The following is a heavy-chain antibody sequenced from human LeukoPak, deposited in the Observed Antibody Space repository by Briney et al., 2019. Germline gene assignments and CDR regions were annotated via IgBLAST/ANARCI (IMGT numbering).Heavy chain of an antibody. Sequence: PGGSLRLSCAASGFTFSSYWIHWVRQAPGKGLVWVSHINSDGSSATYADSVKGRLTIPRDNAKNTVYLEMNSLRAEDTAVYYCAGGGVGCFDYWGQGALVTVSS. CDR3: AGGGVGCFDY. CDR2: INSDGSSA. V-gene: IGHV3-74*01. D-gene: IGHD6-19*01. J-gene: IGHJ4*02. CDR1: GFTFSSYW.